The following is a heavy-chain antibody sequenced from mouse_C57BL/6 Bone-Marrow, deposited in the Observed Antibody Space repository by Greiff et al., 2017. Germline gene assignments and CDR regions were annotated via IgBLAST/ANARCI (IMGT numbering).Heavy chain of an antibody. CDR2: IDPSDSYT. D-gene: IGHD2-3*01. CDR3: ARGGWLLRKYFDY. CDR1: GYTFTSYW. Sequence: QVQLQQPGAELVKPGASVKLSCKASGYTFTSYWMQWVKQRPGQGLEWIGEIDPSDSYTNYNQKFKGKATLTVDTSSSTAYIQLSSLTSEDSAVYYCARGGWLLRKYFDYWGQGTTLTVSS. J-gene: IGHJ2*01. V-gene: IGHV1-50*01.